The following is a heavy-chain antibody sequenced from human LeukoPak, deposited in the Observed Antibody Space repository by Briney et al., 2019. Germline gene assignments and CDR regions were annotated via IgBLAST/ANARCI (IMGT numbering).Heavy chain of an antibody. Sequence: AGSLRLSCAASRITFSTYGMRWVRQAPGKGLEWVGFVRYDGNNKYYADSVKGRITISRDNAKNSLYLQMNSLRAEDTAVYYCARLSIAVVLSYYFDYWGQGTLVTVSS. J-gene: IGHJ4*02. CDR2: VRYDGNNK. D-gene: IGHD6-19*01. CDR1: RITFSTYG. V-gene: IGHV3-33*01. CDR3: ARLSIAVVLSYYFDY.